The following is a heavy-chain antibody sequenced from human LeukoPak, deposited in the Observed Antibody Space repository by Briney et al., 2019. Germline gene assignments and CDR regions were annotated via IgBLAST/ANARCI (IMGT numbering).Heavy chain of an antibody. CDR3: ARKNDFDI. Sequence: SETLSLTCTVSGGSNSSDHWNWIRQPPGQGLEWIGCIYYSGSTYYNPSLKSRVPIPVDMSTSQFSLRLTSVTAADTAVYYCARKNDFDIWGQGTLVTVSS. D-gene: IGHD2/OR15-2a*01. J-gene: IGHJ3*02. CDR1: GGSNSSDH. CDR2: IYYSGST. V-gene: IGHV4-59*01.